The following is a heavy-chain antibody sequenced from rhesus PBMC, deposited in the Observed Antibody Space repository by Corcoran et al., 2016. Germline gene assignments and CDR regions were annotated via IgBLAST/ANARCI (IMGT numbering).Heavy chain of an antibody. J-gene: IGHJ5-2*02. CDR2: IIPSASTP. CDR1: GYSFTSYW. V-gene: IGHV5-2*01. CDR3: AKGSSLDV. Sequence: EVQLVQSGAEVKRPGESLKISCKTSGYSFTSYWISWVRQMPGKDLEWVGAIIPSASTPRYSPSFQGQVTIAADKSISTAYLQWSSLKASDSATYYCAKGSSLDVWGRGVLVTVSS.